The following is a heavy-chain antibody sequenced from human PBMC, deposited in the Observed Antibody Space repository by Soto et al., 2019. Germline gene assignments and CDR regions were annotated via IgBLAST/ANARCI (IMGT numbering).Heavy chain of an antibody. J-gene: IGHJ4*02. CDR2: IIPIFGTA. V-gene: IGHV1-69*13. Sequence: SVKGSRKTSGCTISSYAISWLRQAPGQGLEWMGGIIPIFGTANYAQKFQGRVTITADESTSTAYMELSSLRSEDTAVYYCARDGRDGYNNFDYWGQGTLVTVSS. CDR3: ARDGRDGYNNFDY. D-gene: IGHD5-12*01. CDR1: GCTISSYA.